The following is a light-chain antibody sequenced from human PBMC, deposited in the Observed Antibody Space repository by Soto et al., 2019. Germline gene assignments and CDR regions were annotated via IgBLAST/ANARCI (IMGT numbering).Light chain of an antibody. J-gene: IGLJ3*02. Sequence: QSVLTQPPSASGTPGQTVTISPSGGTSNIGTNYVSWYQHLPGTAPKLLIYGNNQRPSGVPDRFSGSKSGTSASLAISGLRSDDEADYYCAVWDDSLSGVVFGGGTKVTVL. V-gene: IGLV1-47*01. CDR2: GNN. CDR3: AVWDDSLSGVV. CDR1: TSNIGTNY.